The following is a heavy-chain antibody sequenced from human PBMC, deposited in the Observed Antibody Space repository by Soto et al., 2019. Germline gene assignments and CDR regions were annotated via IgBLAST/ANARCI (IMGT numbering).Heavy chain of an antibody. CDR2: VSANNGHT. Sequence: ASVKVSCKASGYTFTSYGISWVRQAPGQGLEWMGWVSANNGHTNYAQNLQGRVSMTTDTSTSTAYMELRGLRFDDTAVYYCARDIESVTAKHFFYYYAMDVWGQGTTATVSS. J-gene: IGHJ6*02. D-gene: IGHD2-8*01. V-gene: IGHV1-18*04. CDR3: ARDIESVTAKHFFYYYAMDV. CDR1: GYTFTSYG.